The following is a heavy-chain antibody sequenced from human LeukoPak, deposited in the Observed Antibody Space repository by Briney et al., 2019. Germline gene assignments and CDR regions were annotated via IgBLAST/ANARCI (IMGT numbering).Heavy chain of an antibody. CDR2: IIPILGIA. Sequence: GASVKVSCKASGGTFSSYAISWVRQAPGQGLEWMGRIIPILGIANYAQKFQGRVTITADKSTSTAYMELSSLRSEDTAVYYCARGSNVVVTFDYWGQGTLVTASS. D-gene: IGHD2-21*02. V-gene: IGHV1-69*04. J-gene: IGHJ4*02. CDR1: GGTFSSYA. CDR3: ARGSNVVVTFDY.